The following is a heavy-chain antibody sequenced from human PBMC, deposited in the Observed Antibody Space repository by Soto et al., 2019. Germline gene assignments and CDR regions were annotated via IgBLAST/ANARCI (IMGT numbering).Heavy chain of an antibody. D-gene: IGHD1-7*01. CDR1: GYSFTGHY. CDR3: GKGRSGELVVFY. Sequence: QVQLVQSGAEVKESGASVKVSCKASGYSFTGHYIHWVRQAPGQGPEWVGEISPKSGGTRYAEKFQGRVTMTQDTSITTVYMQLSNLSPDDTAVDYCGKGRSGELVVFYWGQGTLVTVHS. J-gene: IGHJ4*02. CDR2: ISPKSGGT. V-gene: IGHV1-2*02.